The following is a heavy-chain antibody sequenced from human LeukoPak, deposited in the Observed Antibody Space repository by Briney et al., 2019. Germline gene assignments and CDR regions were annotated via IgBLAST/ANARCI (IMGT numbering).Heavy chain of an antibody. J-gene: IGHJ5*02. V-gene: IGHV4-59*01. CDR3: ARGTTFFDWFDP. CDR1: GGSISSYY. D-gene: IGHD1-14*01. Sequence: SETLSLTCTVSGGSISSYYWSWIRQPPGKGLEWIGYIYYSGSTNYNPSLKSRVTISVDTSKNQFSLKLSSVTAADTAMYYCARGTTFFDWFDPWGQGTLVTVSS. CDR2: IYYSGST.